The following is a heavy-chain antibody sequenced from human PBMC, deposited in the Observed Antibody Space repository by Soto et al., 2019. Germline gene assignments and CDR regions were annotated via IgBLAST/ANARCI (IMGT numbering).Heavy chain of an antibody. Sequence: ASVKVYCKASGYTFTGYYMHWVRQAPGQGLEWMGWINPNSGGTNYAQKFQGWVTMTRDTSISTAYMELSRLRSDDTAVYYCARKGYSYGPSFDYWGQGTLVTVSS. D-gene: IGHD5-18*01. CDR3: ARKGYSYGPSFDY. V-gene: IGHV1-2*04. CDR1: GYTFTGYY. CDR2: INPNSGGT. J-gene: IGHJ4*02.